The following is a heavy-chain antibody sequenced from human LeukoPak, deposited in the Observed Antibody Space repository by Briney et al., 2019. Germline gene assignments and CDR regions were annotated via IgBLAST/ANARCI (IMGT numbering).Heavy chain of an antibody. D-gene: IGHD6-25*01. J-gene: IGHJ5*02. Sequence: SETLSLTCAVSGGSYSGYYRSWIRQAPGSGLEWIGEIDHSGSATYKPSLKSRVTMSLDTSKNQFSLRLSSVTAADTAVYFCARGQFIAAANNWFDPWGQGTLVTVSS. CDR2: IDHSGSA. V-gene: IGHV4-34*01. CDR1: GGSYSGYY. CDR3: ARGQFIAAANNWFDP.